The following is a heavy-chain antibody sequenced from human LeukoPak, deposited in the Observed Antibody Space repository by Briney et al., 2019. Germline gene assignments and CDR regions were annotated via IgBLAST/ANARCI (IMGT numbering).Heavy chain of an antibody. CDR1: GGSISSYY. J-gene: IGHJ6*02. CDR3: AGQNYYYYGMDV. V-gene: IGHV4-59*12. CDR2: IYYSGST. Sequence: SETLSLTCTVSGGSISSYYWSWIRQPPGKGLEWIGYIYYSGSTNYNPSLKSRVTISVDTSKNQFSLKLSSVTAADTAVYYCAGQNYYYYGMDVWGQGTTVTVSS.